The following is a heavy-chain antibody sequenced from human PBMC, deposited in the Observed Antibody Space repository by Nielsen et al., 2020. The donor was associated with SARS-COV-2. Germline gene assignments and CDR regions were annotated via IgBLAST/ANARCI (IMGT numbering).Heavy chain of an antibody. J-gene: IGHJ5*02. CDR3: ARFPYCGGDCPGSWFDP. Sequence: SLRLSCTGSGFTFGDFAMSWFRQTPGKGLEWVGFIRSNTFGGTTDYAASVKGRFTISRDDSKSIAYLQMNSLKSEDTAVYHCARFPYCGGDCPGSWFDPWGQGTLVTVSS. CDR1: GFTFGDFA. D-gene: IGHD2-21*02. V-gene: IGHV3-49*03. CDR2: IRSNTFGGTT.